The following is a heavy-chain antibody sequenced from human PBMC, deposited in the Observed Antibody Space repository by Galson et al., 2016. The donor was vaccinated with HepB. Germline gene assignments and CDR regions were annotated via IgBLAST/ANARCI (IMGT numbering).Heavy chain of an antibody. CDR3: ARDPSVRLLWHFDL. Sequence: SVKVSCKASGYTFTTYTMNWVRQAPGQGLEWMGWINTNTGNPTYAQGFTGRFVFSLDTSVSTAYLQISSLKAEDTAVYYCARDPSVRLLWHFDLWGRGTLVTGSS. J-gene: IGHJ2*01. CDR2: INTNTGNP. CDR1: GYTFTTYT. V-gene: IGHV7-4-1*02. D-gene: IGHD1-1*01.